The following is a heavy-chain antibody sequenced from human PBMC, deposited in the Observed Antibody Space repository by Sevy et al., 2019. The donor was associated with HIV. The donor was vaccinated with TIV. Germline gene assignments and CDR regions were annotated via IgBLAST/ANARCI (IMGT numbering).Heavy chain of an antibody. CDR3: AREGADLEALDY. CDR1: GGSVSSGSYY. CDR2: IYYSGST. D-gene: IGHD3-3*01. J-gene: IGHJ4*02. V-gene: IGHV4-61*01. Sequence: SDTLSLTCTVSGGSVSSGSYYWSWIQQPPGKGLEWIGYIYYSGSTNYNPSLKSRVTISVDTSKNQFSLKLSSVTAADTAVYYCAREGADLEALDYWGQGTLVTVSS.